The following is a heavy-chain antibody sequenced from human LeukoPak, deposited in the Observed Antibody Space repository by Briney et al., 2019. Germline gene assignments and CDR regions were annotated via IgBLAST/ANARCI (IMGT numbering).Heavy chain of an antibody. CDR3: AKDDSRGDFDY. J-gene: IGHJ4*02. V-gene: IGHV3-23*01. Sequence: GGSLTLSCAASGFTFSSYAMSWVRQAPGEVLEWVSAFSGSGGSTYYADSVKGRFTIPRDNPRNTLYRQMNSLRAEDTAVYYCAKDDSRGDFDYWGQGTLVTVSS. CDR2: FSGSGGST. CDR1: GFTFSSYA. D-gene: IGHD6-19*01.